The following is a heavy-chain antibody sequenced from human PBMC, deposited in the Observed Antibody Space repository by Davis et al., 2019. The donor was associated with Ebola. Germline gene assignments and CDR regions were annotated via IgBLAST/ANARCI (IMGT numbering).Heavy chain of an antibody. CDR3: ARRCSSTSCYIYYYYGMDV. CDR1: GFTFSSYW. V-gene: IGHV3-66*01. CDR2: IYSGGST. D-gene: IGHD2-2*02. J-gene: IGHJ6*02. Sequence: GGSLRLSCAASGFTFSSYWMSWVRQAPGKGLEWVSVIYSGGSTYYADSVKGRFTISRDNSKNTLYLQMNSLRAEDTAVYYCARRCSSTSCYIYYYYGMDVWGQGATVTVSS.